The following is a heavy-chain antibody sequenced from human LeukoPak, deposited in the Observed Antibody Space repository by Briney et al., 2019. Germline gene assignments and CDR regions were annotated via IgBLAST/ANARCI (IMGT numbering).Heavy chain of an antibody. D-gene: IGHD1-26*01. CDR2: IRDNGGST. CDR3: ARDGGGSPDH. V-gene: IGHV3-64*01. J-gene: IGHJ4*02. Sequence: GGSLRFSFAASGFTFISYAMHWVRRAPGKGLEYVSAIRDNGGSTYYANSVKGRFTISRDNSKNTLYLQMGSLRTEDMAVYYCARDGGGSPDHWGQGTLVTVSP. CDR1: GFTFISYA.